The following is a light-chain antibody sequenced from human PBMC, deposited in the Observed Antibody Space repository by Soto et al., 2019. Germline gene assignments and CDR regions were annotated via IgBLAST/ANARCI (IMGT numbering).Light chain of an antibody. Sequence: EIVLTQSPATLSVSPGERATLSGRASQIVSSNLSWYQQKPGQAPRLLIYGASTRATGIPARFSGSGSGTEFTLIISSLQSEDFAVYYCQQYNNWPPITFGQGTRLEIK. CDR2: GAS. CDR1: QIVSSN. CDR3: QQYNNWPPIT. V-gene: IGKV3D-15*01. J-gene: IGKJ5*01.